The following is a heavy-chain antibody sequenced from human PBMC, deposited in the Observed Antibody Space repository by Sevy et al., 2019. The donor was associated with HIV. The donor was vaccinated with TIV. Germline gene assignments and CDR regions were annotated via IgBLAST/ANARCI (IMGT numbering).Heavy chain of an antibody. V-gene: IGHV3-23*01. J-gene: IGHJ4*02. CDR3: AKSNQNWGNHYFDY. Sequence: GGSLRLSCAASGLSFSNYAMGWVRQAPGKGLEWVSSVCAVDGSTYYADSVKGRFTISRDNSKNTLDLQMNSLRAEDTAVYYCAKSNQNWGNHYFDYWGQGTLVTVSS. CDR2: VCAVDGST. CDR1: GLSFSNYA. D-gene: IGHD3-16*01.